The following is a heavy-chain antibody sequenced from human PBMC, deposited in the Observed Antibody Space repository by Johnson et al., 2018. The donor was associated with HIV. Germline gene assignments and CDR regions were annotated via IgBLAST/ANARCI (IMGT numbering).Heavy chain of an antibody. J-gene: IGHJ3*02. CDR1: GFTFGDYA. D-gene: IGHD2-8*01. CDR2: IRSKAYGGTT. V-gene: IGHV3-49*04. Sequence: VQLVESGGGLVQPGRSLRLSCTASGFTFGDYAMSWVRQAPGKGLEWVGFIRSKAYGGTTEYAASVKGSFTISRDDSKSIAYLQMNSLKTEDTAVYYCTRDRYCTNGVCYRPVAFDIWGQGTMVTVSS. CDR3: TRDRYCTNGVCYRPVAFDI.